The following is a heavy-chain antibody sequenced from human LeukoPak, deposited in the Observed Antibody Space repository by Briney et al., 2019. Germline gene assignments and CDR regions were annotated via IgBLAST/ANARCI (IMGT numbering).Heavy chain of an antibody. CDR2: VDPEDHET. Sequence: ASVKVSCKVSGNTLSELSMHWVRQAPGKGLEWMGGVDPEDHETIYAQKFQGRVTMTEDTSTDTAYMELSSLRPEDTAIYYCARASWISTADAVCWGQGTQVTVSS. D-gene: IGHD2-2*03. J-gene: IGHJ4*02. CDR3: ARASWISTADAVC. CDR1: GNTLSELS. V-gene: IGHV1-24*01.